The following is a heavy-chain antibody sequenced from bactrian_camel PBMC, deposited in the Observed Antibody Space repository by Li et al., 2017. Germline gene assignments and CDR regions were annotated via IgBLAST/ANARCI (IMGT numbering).Heavy chain of an antibody. V-gene: IGHV3S40*01. Sequence: QLVESGGGSVQAGGSLRLSCAASGYTFRPHNMGWFRQAPGKEREAVALIYTGGDGTCYADSVKGRFTISEDNAKNTVYLQMNSLKPEDAAVYYCVRDGELLPSLFGYWGQGTQVTVS. CDR1: GYTFRPHN. D-gene: IGHD6*01. J-gene: IGHJ6*01. CDR3: VRDGELLPSLFGY. CDR2: IYTGGDGT.